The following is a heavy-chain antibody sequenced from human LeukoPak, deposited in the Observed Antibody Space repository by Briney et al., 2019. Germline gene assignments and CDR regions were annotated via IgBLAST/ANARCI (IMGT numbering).Heavy chain of an antibody. CDR1: GGSISSYY. V-gene: IGHV4-59*01. CDR2: IYYSGST. J-gene: IGHJ6*02. Sequence: SETLSLTCTVSGGSISSYYWSWIRQPPGKGLEWIGYIYYSGSTNYNPSLKSRVTISVDTSKNQFSLKLSSVTAADTAVYYCAGETYYYGMDVWGQGTTVTVSS. CDR3: AGETYYYGMDV.